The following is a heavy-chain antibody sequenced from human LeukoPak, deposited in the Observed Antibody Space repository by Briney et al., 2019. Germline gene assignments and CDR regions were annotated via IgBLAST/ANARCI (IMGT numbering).Heavy chain of an antibody. CDR1: GYTFTSYA. V-gene: IGHV1-3*01. D-gene: IGHD3-10*01. CDR2: INAGNGNT. J-gene: IGHJ4*02. CDR3: ATEYGSGSYWKIDY. Sequence: EASVKVSCMASGYTFTSYAMHWVRQAPGQRLEWMGWINAGNGNTKYSQKFQGRVTITRDTSASTAYMELSSLRSEDTAVYYCATEYGSGSYWKIDYWGQGTLVTVSS.